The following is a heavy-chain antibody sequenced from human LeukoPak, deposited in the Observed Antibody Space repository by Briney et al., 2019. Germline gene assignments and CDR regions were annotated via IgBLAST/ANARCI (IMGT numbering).Heavy chain of an antibody. D-gene: IGHD6-19*01. CDR1: GFTFSSYA. CDR3: ARTSSGWYPGRYFDY. Sequence: PGGSLRLSCAASGFTFSSYAMSWVRQAPGKGLEWVSAVSGSGGSTYYADSMKGRFTISRDTSKNTLYLQMNSLRAEDTAVYYCARTSSGWYPGRYFDYWGQGTLVTVSS. V-gene: IGHV3-23*01. J-gene: IGHJ4*02. CDR2: VSGSGGST.